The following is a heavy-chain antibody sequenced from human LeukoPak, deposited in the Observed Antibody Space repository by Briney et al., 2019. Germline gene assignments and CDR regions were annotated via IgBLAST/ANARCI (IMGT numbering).Heavy chain of an antibody. J-gene: IGHJ4*02. V-gene: IGHV3-30*03. CDR3: AIGPKMRYSSSPIAY. D-gene: IGHD6-13*01. CDR2: ISYDGSNK. CDR1: GFTFSSYG. Sequence: PGGSLRLSCAASGFTFSSYGMHWVRQAPGKGLEWVAVISYDGSNKYYADSVKGRFTISRDNSKNTLYLQMNSLRAEDTAVYYCAIGPKMRYSSSPIAYWGQGTLVTVSS.